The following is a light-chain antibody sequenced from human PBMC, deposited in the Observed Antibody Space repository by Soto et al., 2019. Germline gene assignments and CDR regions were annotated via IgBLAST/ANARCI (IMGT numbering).Light chain of an antibody. CDR2: WAS. V-gene: IGKV4-1*01. CDR1: QSVLYSSNNKNY. J-gene: IGKJ2*02. Sequence: DIVMTQSPDSQAVSLGERATINCKSSQSVLYSSNNKNYLAWYQQKPGQPPKLLIYWASTRESGVPDRFSGGGSGTDFTLTISSLQAEDVAVYYCQQYFSTPPWTFGQGTKLEIK. CDR3: QQYFSTPPWT.